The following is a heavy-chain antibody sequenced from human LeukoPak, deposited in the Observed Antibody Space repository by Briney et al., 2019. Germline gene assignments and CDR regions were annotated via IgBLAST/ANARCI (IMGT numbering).Heavy chain of an antibody. V-gene: IGHV1-2*02. CDR2: INPNSGGT. Sequence: APGQGLXWMGWINPNSGGTNYAQKFQGRVTMTRDTSISTAYMELSRLRSDDTAVYYCARVTYYTNGVCYRGDYWGQGTLVTVSS. J-gene: IGHJ4*02. CDR3: ARVTYYTNGVCYRGDY. D-gene: IGHD2-8*01.